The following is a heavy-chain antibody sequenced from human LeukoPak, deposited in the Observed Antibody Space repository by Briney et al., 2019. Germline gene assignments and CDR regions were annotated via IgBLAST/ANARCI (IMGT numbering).Heavy chain of an antibody. V-gene: IGHV3-33*06. CDR2: IWYDGSNK. J-gene: IGHJ4*02. CDR3: AKARYCSGGSCYTVVDY. CDR1: GFTFSSYG. Sequence: GGSLRLSCAASGFTFSSYGMHWVRQAPGKGLEWVAVIWYDGSNKYYADSVKGRFTISRDNSKNTLYLQMNSLRAEDTAVYYCAKARYCSGGSCYTVVDYWGRGTLVTVSS. D-gene: IGHD2-15*01.